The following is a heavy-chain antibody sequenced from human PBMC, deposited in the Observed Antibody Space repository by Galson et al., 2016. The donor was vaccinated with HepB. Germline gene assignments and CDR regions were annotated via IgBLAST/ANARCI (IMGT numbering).Heavy chain of an antibody. Sequence: TLSLTCTVSGVSISSGGYYWSWIRQRPGKGLEWIGYIYYSGSTYYSPSLKSRVTISVETSKNHFSLKLASVTAADTAVYFCARVSLVDYYGLDVWGEGTTVTVSS. CDR1: GVSISSGGYY. CDR3: ARVSLVDYYGLDV. J-gene: IGHJ6*04. CDR2: IYYSGST. V-gene: IGHV4-31*03. D-gene: IGHD2-2*01.